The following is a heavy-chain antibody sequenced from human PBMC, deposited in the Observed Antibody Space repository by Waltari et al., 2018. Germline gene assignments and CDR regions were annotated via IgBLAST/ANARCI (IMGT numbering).Heavy chain of an antibody. J-gene: IGHJ5*02. D-gene: IGHD3-3*01. Sequence: QVQLQESGPGLVKPSETLSVTGTVSGGSISSYYWSWIRQPAGKGLEWIVRIYTSGSTNYHPSLKSRVTMSVDTSKNQLSLKLSSVTAADTAVYYCARAPRIFGVVTYNWFDPWGQGTLVTVSS. CDR2: IYTSGST. CDR1: GGSISSYY. CDR3: ARAPRIFGVVTYNWFDP. V-gene: IGHV4-4*07.